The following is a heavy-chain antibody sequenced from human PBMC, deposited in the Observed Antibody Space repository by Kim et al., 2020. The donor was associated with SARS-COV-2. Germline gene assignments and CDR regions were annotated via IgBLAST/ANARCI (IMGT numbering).Heavy chain of an antibody. D-gene: IGHD5-12*01. J-gene: IGHJ4*02. CDR1: GFTFSSYA. CDR2: ISGSGGST. CDR3: AKGGVDIVATIMGGAPFDY. V-gene: IGHV3-23*01. Sequence: GGSLRLSCAASGFTFSSYAMSWVRQAPGKGLEWVSAISGSGGSTYYADSVKGRFTISRDNSKNTLYLQMNSLRAEDTAVYYCAKGGVDIVATIMGGAPFDYWGQGTLVTVSS.